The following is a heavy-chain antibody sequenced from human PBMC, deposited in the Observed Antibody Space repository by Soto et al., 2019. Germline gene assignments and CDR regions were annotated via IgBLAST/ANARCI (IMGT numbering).Heavy chain of an antibody. CDR1: GGSISSGDYY. CDR2: IYYSGST. Sequence: QVQLQESGPGLVKPSQTLSLTCTVSGGSISSGDYYWSWIRQPPGKGLEWIGYIYYSGSTYYNPSLKSRVTISVDTSKNQFSLKLSLVTAADTAVYYCARVGGFGATTIDYWGQGTLVTVSS. J-gene: IGHJ4*02. D-gene: IGHD3-10*01. V-gene: IGHV4-30-4*01. CDR3: ARVGGFGATTIDY.